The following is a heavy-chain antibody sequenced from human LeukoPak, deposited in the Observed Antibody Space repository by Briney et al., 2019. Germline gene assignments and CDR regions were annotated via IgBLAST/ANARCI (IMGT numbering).Heavy chain of an antibody. V-gene: IGHV3-7*01. CDR1: GFTFSSYW. CDR3: AREDRRLRFGEFNWFDP. D-gene: IGHD3-10*01. Sequence: GGSLRLSCAASGFTFSSYWMSWVRQAPGKGLEWVANIKQDGSEKYYVDSVKGRFTISRDNAKNSLYLQMNSLRAEDTAVYYCAREDRRLRFGEFNWFDPWGQGTLVTVSS. CDR2: IKQDGSEK. J-gene: IGHJ5*02.